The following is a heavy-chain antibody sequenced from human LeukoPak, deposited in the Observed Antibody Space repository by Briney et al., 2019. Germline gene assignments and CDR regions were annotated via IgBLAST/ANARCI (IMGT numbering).Heavy chain of an antibody. J-gene: IGHJ6*04. Sequence: SQTLSLTCAVSGGSISSGGYSWSWIRQPPGKGLEWIGYIYHSGSTYYNPSLKSRVTISVDRSKNQFSLKLSSVTPADTAVYYCAREADYYGSGSYGWFDPWGKGTTVTVSS. CDR2: IYHSGST. CDR1: GGSISSGGYS. D-gene: IGHD3-10*01. V-gene: IGHV4-30-2*01. CDR3: AREADYYGSGSYGWFDP.